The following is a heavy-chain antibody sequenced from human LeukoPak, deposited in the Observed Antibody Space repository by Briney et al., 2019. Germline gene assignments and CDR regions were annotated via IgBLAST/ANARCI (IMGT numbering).Heavy chain of an antibody. CDR3: ARQDIVVVPAAIGAFDY. D-gene: IGHD2-2*01. V-gene: IGHV4-59*08. Sequence: SETLSLTCTVSGGSISSYYWSWIRQPPGKGLEWIGYIYYSGSTNYNPSLKSRVTISVDTSKNQFSLKLSSVTAADTAVYYCARQDIVVVPAAIGAFDYWGQGTLVTVSS. CDR1: GGSISSYY. CDR2: IYYSGST. J-gene: IGHJ4*02.